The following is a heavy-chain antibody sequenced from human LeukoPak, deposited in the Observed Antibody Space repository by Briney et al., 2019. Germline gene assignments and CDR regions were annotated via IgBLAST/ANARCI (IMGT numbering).Heavy chain of an antibody. CDR1: GYTFTSYG. D-gene: IGHD3-22*01. V-gene: IGHV1-18*01. Sequence: ASVKVSCKASGYTFTSYGISWVRQAPGQGLEWMGWISAYNGNTNYAQKLQGRVTMTTDTSTSTAYMELRSLRSDDTAVYYCASVHYYDSSGEGYFDYRGQGTLVTVSS. CDR2: ISAYNGNT. CDR3: ASVHYYDSSGEGYFDY. J-gene: IGHJ4*02.